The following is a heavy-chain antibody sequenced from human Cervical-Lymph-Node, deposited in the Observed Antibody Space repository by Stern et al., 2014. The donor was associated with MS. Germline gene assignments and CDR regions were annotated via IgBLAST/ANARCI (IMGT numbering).Heavy chain of an antibody. CDR3: AKADPVRWFDS. D-gene: IGHD4-23*01. CDR2: IYHSGTT. J-gene: IGHJ5*01. CDR1: GGSISNSNW. V-gene: IGHV4-4*02. Sequence: QVQLVESGPGLVKPSGTLSLTCAVSGGSISNSNWWSWVRQSPGKGPEWIGEIYHSGTTTYNPSLKSRVTISLDKSKNQFSLNLTSVTAADTAIYYCAKADPVRWFDSWGQGTQVTVSS.